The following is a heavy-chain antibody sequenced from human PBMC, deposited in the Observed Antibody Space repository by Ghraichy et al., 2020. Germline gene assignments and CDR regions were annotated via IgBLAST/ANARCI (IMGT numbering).Heavy chain of an antibody. CDR1: GFTFSSYD. CDR2: IRYDGSNK. V-gene: IGHV3-30*02. J-gene: IGHJ4*02. CDR3: VGTVTTWGSW. D-gene: IGHD4-17*01. Sequence: GSLRLSCAASGFTFSSYDMHWVRQAPGKGLEWVAFIRYDGSNKYYADSVKGRFTISRDNSKNTLYLQMNSLRAEDTAVYYCVGTVTTWGSWWGQGTLVTVSS.